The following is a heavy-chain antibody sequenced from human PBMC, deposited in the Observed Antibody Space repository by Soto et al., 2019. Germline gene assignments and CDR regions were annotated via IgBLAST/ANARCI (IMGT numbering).Heavy chain of an antibody. V-gene: IGHV3-9*01. D-gene: IGHD3-22*01. J-gene: IGHJ4*02. Sequence: PGGSLRLSCAASGFTFDDYAMHWVRQAPGKGLEWVSRISWNSGSIGYADSVEGRFTISRDNAKNSLYLQMNSLRVEDTALYYCAKGPLYYYDSSGSSPNFDYWGQGT. CDR2: ISWNSGSI. CDR3: AKGPLYYYDSSGSSPNFDY. CDR1: GFTFDDYA.